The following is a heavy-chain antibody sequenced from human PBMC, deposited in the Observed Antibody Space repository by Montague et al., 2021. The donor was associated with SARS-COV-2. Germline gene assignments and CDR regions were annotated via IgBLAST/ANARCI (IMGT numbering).Heavy chain of an antibody. CDR2: INSDGSST. Sequence: SLRLSCAASGFTFSSCWMHWVRQAPGKGLVWVSRINSDGSSTSYADSVKGRFTISRDNAKNTLYLQMNSLRAEDTAVYYCARDLEGIAAAGTGGFDYWGQGTLVTVSS. J-gene: IGHJ4*02. D-gene: IGHD6-13*01. CDR3: ARDLEGIAAAGTGGFDY. V-gene: IGHV3-74*01. CDR1: GFTFSSCW.